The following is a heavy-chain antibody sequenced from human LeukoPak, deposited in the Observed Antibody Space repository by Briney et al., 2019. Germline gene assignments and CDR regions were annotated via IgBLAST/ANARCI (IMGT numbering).Heavy chain of an antibody. CDR3: AKDIEYSYNKGGFDY. CDR2: ISWNSGSI. V-gene: IGHV3-9*01. D-gene: IGHD5-18*01. Sequence: PGGSLRLSCAASGFTFDDYAMHWVRQAPGKGLEWVSGISWNSGSIGYADSVKGRFTISRDNAKNSLYLQMNSLRAEDTALYYCAKDIEYSYNKGGFDYWGQGTLVTVSS. CDR1: GFTFDDYA. J-gene: IGHJ4*02.